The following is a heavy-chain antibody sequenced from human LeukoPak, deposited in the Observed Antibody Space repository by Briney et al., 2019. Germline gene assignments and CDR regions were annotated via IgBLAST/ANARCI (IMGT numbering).Heavy chain of an antibody. D-gene: IGHD3-3*01. Sequence: GESLKISCKGFGYSFTTDYIGWVRQMPGKGLEWMGIIYPDDSDTTYSPSFQGQVTISVDKSITTAFLQWSSLKALDTAMYYCARLRGTYYDFWSGSNWFDPWGQGTLVTVSS. CDR2: IYPDDSDT. CDR3: ARLRGTYYDFWSGSNWFDP. V-gene: IGHV5-51*01. J-gene: IGHJ5*02. CDR1: GYSFTTDY.